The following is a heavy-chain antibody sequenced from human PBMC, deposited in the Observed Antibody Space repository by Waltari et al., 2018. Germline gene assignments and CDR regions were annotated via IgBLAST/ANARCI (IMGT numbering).Heavy chain of an antibody. Sequence: SGFTVSSNYMSWVRQAPGKGLEWVSVIYSGGSTYYADSVKGRFTISRDNSKNTLYLQMNSLRAEDTAVYYCARGPLSYDSSGYYPSFFDYWGQGTLVTVSS. D-gene: IGHD3-22*01. J-gene: IGHJ4*02. CDR1: GFTVSSNY. CDR2: IYSGGST. V-gene: IGHV3-53*01. CDR3: ARGPLSYDSSGYYPSFFDY.